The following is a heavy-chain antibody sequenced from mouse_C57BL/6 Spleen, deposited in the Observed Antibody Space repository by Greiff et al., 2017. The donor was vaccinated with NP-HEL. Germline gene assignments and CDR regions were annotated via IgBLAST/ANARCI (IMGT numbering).Heavy chain of an antibody. CDR2: ITPSSGYT. CDR3: ARSANWDWYFDV. Sequence: QVQLKQSFAQLAKPGASVKLSCKASGYTFTSYWMPWVKQRPGQGLEWIGYITPSSGYTKYNQKFKDKATLTADKSSSTAYMQLSSLTYEDSAVYYCARSANWDWYFDVWGTGTTVTVS. D-gene: IGHD4-1*01. V-gene: IGHV1-7*01. CDR1: GYTFTSYW. J-gene: IGHJ1*03.